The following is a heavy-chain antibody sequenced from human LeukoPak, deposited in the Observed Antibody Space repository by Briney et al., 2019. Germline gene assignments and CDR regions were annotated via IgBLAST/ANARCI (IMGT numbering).Heavy chain of an antibody. Sequence: PSETLSLTCTVSGGSISSYYWSWIRQPPGKGLEWIGYIYYSGSTNYNPSLKSRVTISVDTSKNQFSLKLSSVIAADTAVYYCARVRGGKAPPHYYGMDVWGQGTTVTVSS. J-gene: IGHJ6*02. V-gene: IGHV4-59*01. CDR1: GGSISSYY. CDR3: ARVRGGKAPPHYYGMDV. CDR2: IYYSGST. D-gene: IGHD3-16*01.